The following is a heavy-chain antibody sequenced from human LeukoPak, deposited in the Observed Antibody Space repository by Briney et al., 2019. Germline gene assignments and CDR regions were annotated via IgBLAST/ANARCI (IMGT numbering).Heavy chain of an antibody. CDR2: IYHSGSS. J-gene: IGHJ3*02. D-gene: IGHD6-19*01. Sequence: PSETLSLTCAVSGGSISSAGYYWSWIRQPLGKGLEWIGYIYHSGSSYYNPSLKSRVTISVDTSKNQFSLKLSSVTAADTAVYYCASSPAGYSSGWYSGREAFDIWGQGTMVTVSS. CDR1: GGSISSAGYY. V-gene: IGHV4-30-2*01. CDR3: ASSPAGYSSGWYSGREAFDI.